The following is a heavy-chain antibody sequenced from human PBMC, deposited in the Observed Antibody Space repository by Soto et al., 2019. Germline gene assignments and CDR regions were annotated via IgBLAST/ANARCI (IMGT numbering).Heavy chain of an antibody. D-gene: IGHD1-26*01. V-gene: IGHV3-33*01. CDR3: ATDRGGSPFDY. Sequence: QVQLVETGGGVVQPGRSLRRSCSASGFTFRRYGMHWVRQAPGKGLEWVAVIWSDGSNKKYADSVKDRFTISRDNYKNTLYLQMNSLRAEDTAVYYCATDRGGSPFDYWGQGTLVTVSS. J-gene: IGHJ4*02. CDR1: GFTFRRYG. CDR2: IWSDGSNK.